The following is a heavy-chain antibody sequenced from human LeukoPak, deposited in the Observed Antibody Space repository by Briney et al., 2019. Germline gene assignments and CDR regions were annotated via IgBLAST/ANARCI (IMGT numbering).Heavy chain of an antibody. Sequence: PGGSLRLSCAASGFTFSSYAMHWVRQAPGKGLEWVAVISYDGSNKYYADSVKGRFTISRDNSKNTLYLQMNSLRAEDTAVYYCASGVVVTAFDYWGQGTLVTVSS. D-gene: IGHD2-21*02. V-gene: IGHV3-30*14. CDR3: ASGVVVTAFDY. CDR1: GFTFSSYA. CDR2: ISYDGSNK. J-gene: IGHJ4*02.